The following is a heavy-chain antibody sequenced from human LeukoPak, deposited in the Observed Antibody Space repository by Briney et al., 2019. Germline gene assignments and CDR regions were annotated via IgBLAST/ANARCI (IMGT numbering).Heavy chain of an antibody. D-gene: IGHD3-22*01. CDR3: ARGKVDSNYYYYYGMHV. J-gene: IGHJ6*02. Sequence: GGSLTLSCLASGFIFSRYYMHWVRQPTGKGLEWVSSIGTAGDTYYPGSVKAPLPIHKENGNISLYIQKNSLKAGNTALYYGARGKVDSNYYYYYGMHVWGQGTTVTVSS. V-gene: IGHV3-13*01. CDR2: IGTAGDT. CDR1: GFIFSRYY.